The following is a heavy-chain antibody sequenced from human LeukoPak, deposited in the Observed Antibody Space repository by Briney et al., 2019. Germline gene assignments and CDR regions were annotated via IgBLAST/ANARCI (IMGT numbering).Heavy chain of an antibody. D-gene: IGHD6-6*01. CDR1: GFTFSSVE. V-gene: IGHV3-48*03. CDR2: ISSSGNSI. CDR3: AREIAARPGNYFDY. J-gene: IGHJ4*02. Sequence: GGSLRLSCAASGFTFSSVEMNWFRQAPGKGLEWVSYISSSGNSIYYADSVKGRFTISRDNAKNSLYLQMNSLRAEDTAVYYCAREIAARPGNYFDYWGQGTLVTVSS.